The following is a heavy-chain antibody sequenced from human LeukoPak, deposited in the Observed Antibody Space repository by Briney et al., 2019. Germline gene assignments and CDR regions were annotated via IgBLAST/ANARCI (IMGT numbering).Heavy chain of an antibody. D-gene: IGHD2-2*01. CDR1: GYTFTSYD. Sequence: ASVKVSCTASGYTFTSYDINWVRQATGQGHGRMGWMNPNSGNTGYAQKFQGRVTMTRDTSISTAYMEPSRLRSDDTAVYYCARGRQPAAFSGWFDPWGQGTLVTVSS. J-gene: IGHJ5*02. CDR3: ARGRQPAAFSGWFDP. CDR2: MNPNSGNT. V-gene: IGHV1-8*01.